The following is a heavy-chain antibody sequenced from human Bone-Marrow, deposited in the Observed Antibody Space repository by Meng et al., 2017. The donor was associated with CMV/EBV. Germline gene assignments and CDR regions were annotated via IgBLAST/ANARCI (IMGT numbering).Heavy chain of an antibody. Sequence: VACKASGDTFTGYYIHWVRQAPGQGLEWMGWINPNSGDTNYAQNFQGRVAMTRDTSISTAYMELSGLRSDDTAVYYCARDLTTAWPNYWGQGTLVTSPQ. CDR3: ARDLTTAWPNY. V-gene: IGHV1-2*02. CDR2: INPNSGDT. J-gene: IGHJ4*02. CDR1: GDTFTGYY. D-gene: IGHD2-21*02.